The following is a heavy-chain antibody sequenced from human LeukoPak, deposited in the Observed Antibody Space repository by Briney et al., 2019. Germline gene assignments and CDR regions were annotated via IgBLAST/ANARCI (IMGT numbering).Heavy chain of an antibody. Sequence: PGGPLRPSCAASGFTFGSDWRHGVGKAPGRGLFWVPLIISDGSSKSYADSVKGRFTISRDNAKNTVYLQMNSLRAEDTAVYYCAREFYVSPYYDSSGYYEGWGQGTLVTVSS. V-gene: IGHV3-74*01. D-gene: IGHD3-22*01. CDR2: IISDGSSK. CDR3: AREFYVSPYYDSSGYYEG. J-gene: IGHJ4*02. CDR1: GFTFGSDW.